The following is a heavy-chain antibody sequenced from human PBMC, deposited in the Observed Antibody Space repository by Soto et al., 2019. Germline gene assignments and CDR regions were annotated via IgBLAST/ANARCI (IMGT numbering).Heavy chain of an antibody. CDR1: GGTFSSYA. J-gene: IGHJ2*01. CDR2: IIPIFGTA. D-gene: IGHD1-26*01. CDR3: ERVGGSYVRYWYFDL. Sequence: QVQLVQSGAEVKKPGSSVKVSCKASGGTFSSYAISWVRQAPGQGLEWMGGIIPIFGTANYAQKFQGRVTMTADEFTRTSYLEVGCLRSEDTAVYYCERVGGSYVRYWYFDLCGRGTLVTVSS. V-gene: IGHV1-69*01.